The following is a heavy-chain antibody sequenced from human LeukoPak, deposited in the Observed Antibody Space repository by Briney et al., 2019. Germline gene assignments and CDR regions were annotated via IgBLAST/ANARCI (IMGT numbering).Heavy chain of an antibody. J-gene: IGHJ4*02. CDR3: ASDTSGAPWD. Sequence: SETLSLTCAVYGRSFSGYYWIWIRQPPGKGLEWIGEINHSGSTNYNPSLKSRVTISVDTSKNQFSLKLSSVTAADTAVYYCASDTSGAPWDWGQGTLVTVSS. CDR2: INHSGST. V-gene: IGHV4-34*01. D-gene: IGHD6-19*01. CDR1: GRSFSGYY.